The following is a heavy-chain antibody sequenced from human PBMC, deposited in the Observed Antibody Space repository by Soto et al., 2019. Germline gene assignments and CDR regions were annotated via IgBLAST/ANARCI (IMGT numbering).Heavy chain of an antibody. CDR1: GDTFTGHY. V-gene: IGHV1-2*02. J-gene: IGHJ4*02. CDR3: ARASEGAGTDPLDY. Sequence: QVQLVQSGAEVQKPGASVKVSCKTSGDTFTGHYMQWVRQAPGQELEWMGWLNPNSGATLYAQKFQGRVTMTRDTSIATASMEVTGLTYDDTAVFYCARASEGAGTDPLDYWGQGTLVPASS. D-gene: IGHD6-13*01. CDR2: LNPNSGAT.